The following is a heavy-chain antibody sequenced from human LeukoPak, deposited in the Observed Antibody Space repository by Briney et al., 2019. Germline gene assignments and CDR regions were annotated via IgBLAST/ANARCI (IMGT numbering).Heavy chain of an antibody. CDR2: INHSGST. J-gene: IGHJ4*02. CDR1: GGSFSGYY. D-gene: IGHD3-10*01. V-gene: IGHV4-34*01. CDR3: ARRRGTMVRGVIFFDY. Sequence: SETLSLTCAVYGGSFSGYYWSWIRQPPGKGLEWIGEINHSGSTNYNPSLKSRVTISVDTSKNQFSLKLSSVTAADTAVYYCARRRGTMVRGVIFFDYWGQGTLVSVSS.